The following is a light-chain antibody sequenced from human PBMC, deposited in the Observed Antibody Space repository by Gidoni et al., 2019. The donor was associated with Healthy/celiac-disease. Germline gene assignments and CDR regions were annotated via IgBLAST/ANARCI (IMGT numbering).Light chain of an antibody. CDR1: SSDVGGYNY. Sequence: QSALTQPASVSGSPGQSSTISCTGTSSDVGGYNYVSWYQQHPGNAPKLMIYDVSNRPSGVSNRFSGSKSGNTASLTISGLQAEDEADYYCSSYTSSSTSWVFGGGTKLTVL. J-gene: IGLJ3*02. V-gene: IGLV2-14*01. CDR3: SSYTSSSTSWV. CDR2: DVS.